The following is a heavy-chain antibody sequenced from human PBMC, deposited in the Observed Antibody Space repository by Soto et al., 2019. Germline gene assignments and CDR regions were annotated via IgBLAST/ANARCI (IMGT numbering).Heavy chain of an antibody. V-gene: IGHV4-34*01. Sequence: PSETLSLTCAVYGGSFSGYYWSWIRQPPGKGLEWIGEINHSGSTNYNPSLKSRVTISVDTSKNQFSLKLSSVTAADTAVYYCARGPSGRSIVATPNFDYWGQGTLVTVSS. CDR2: INHSGST. CDR1: GGSFSGYY. D-gene: IGHD5-12*01. J-gene: IGHJ4*02. CDR3: ARGPSGRSIVATPNFDY.